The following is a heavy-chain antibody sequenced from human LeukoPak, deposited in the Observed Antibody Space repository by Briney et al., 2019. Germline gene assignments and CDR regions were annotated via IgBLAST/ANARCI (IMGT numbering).Heavy chain of an antibody. D-gene: IGHD1-14*01. CDR1: GFTFSSNA. CDR3: AKSLLYKGYYFDY. CDR2: ISGSGGST. V-gene: IGHV3-23*01. J-gene: IGHJ4*02. Sequence: PGGSLRLSCAASGFTFSSNAMSWVPQAPGKGLEWVSAISGSGGSTYHAVSVKGRFPISRHNSKNTLYLQMNSLRAEDTAVYYCAKSLLYKGYYFDYWGQGTLVTVSS.